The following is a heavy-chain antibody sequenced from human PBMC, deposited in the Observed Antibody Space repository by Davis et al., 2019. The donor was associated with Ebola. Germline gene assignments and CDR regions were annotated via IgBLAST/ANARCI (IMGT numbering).Heavy chain of an antibody. Sequence: GESLKISCAASGFTFSSYSMNWVRQAPGKGLEWVSSISSSSSYIYYADSVKGRFTISRDNAKNSLYLQMNSLRAEDTAVYYCARVFGSGSYIYWGQGTLVTVSS. J-gene: IGHJ4*02. CDR3: ARVFGSGSYIY. V-gene: IGHV3-21*01. D-gene: IGHD3-10*01. CDR2: ISSSSSYI. CDR1: GFTFSSYS.